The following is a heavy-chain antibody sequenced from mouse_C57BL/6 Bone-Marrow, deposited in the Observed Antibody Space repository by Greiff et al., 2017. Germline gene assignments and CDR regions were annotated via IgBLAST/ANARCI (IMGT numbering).Heavy chain of an antibody. V-gene: IGHV1-4*01. CDR3: ARRNDAMDY. CDR2: INPSSGYT. J-gene: IGHJ4*01. Sequence: QVHVKQSGAELARPGASVKMSCKASGYTFTSYTMHWVKQRPGQGLEWIGYINPSSGYTKYNQKFKDKATLTADKSSRTAYMQLSSLTSEDSALYYCARRNDAMDYWGQGTSVTVSS. CDR1: GYTFTSYT.